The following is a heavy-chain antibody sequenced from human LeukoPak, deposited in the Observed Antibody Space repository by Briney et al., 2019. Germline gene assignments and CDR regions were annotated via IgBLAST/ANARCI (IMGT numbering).Heavy chain of an antibody. CDR1: GGSIDSTNW. V-gene: IGHV4/OR15-8*01. J-gene: IGHJ3*02. CDR3: ARATYYYDSSGYYYDAFDI. D-gene: IGHD3-22*01. CDR2: IHHDGRI. Sequence: SETLSLTCDVSGGSIDSTNWWNWVRQPPGKGLEWIGEIHHDGRINYNPSLKSRVTLSVDKSKNQFSLRLNSVTAADTAMYYCARATYYYDSSGYYYDAFDIWAKGQWSPSLQ.